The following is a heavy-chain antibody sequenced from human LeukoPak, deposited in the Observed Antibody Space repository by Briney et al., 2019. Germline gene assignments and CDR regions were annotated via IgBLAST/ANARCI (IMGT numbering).Heavy chain of an antibody. D-gene: IGHD1-26*01. CDR1: GYSISSGYY. V-gene: IGHV4-38-2*02. J-gene: IGHJ4*02. CDR3: AREVGSTYYFDK. CDR2: IYHSGST. Sequence: SETLSLTCTVSGYSISSGYYWGWIRQPPGKGLEWIGSIYHSGSTYYNPSLRSRVTISVDTSKNQFSLKLTSVTAADTAVYYCAREVGSTYYFDKWGQGTLVTVSS.